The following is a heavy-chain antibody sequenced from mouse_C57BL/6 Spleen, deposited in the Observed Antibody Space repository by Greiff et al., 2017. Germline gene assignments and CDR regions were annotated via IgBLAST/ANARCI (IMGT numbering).Heavy chain of an antibody. CDR2: IYPGSGST. D-gene: IGHD2-3*01. CDR1: GYTFTSYW. CDR3: AREVDGYYRYFDV. Sequence: VKLQQPGAELVKPGASVKMSCKASGYTFTSYWITWVKQRPGQGLEWIGDIYPGSGSTNYNEKFKSKATLTVDTSSSTAYMQLSSLTSEDSAVYYCAREVDGYYRYFDVWGTGTTVTVSS. V-gene: IGHV1-55*01. J-gene: IGHJ1*03.